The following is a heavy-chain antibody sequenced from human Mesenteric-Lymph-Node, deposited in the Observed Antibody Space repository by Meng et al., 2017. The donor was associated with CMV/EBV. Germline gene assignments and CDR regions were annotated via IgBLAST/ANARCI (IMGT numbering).Heavy chain of an antibody. J-gene: IGHJ5*02. Sequence: SETLSLTCAVYGGSFSGYYWSWIRQPPGKGLEWIGEINHSGSTNYNPSLKSRVTISVDTSKSQFSLKLSSVTAADTAVYYCARAPGGYCSSTSCPNWFDPWGQGTLVTVSS. CDR2: INHSGST. D-gene: IGHD2-2*01. CDR1: GGSFSGYY. CDR3: ARAPGGYCSSTSCPNWFDP. V-gene: IGHV4-34*01.